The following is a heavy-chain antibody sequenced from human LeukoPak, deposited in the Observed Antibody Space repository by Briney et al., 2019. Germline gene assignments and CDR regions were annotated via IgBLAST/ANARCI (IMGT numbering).Heavy chain of an antibody. D-gene: IGHD1-26*01. Sequence: SETLCLTCTVSGGSISSYYWSWIRQPPGKGLEWIGYIYYSGSTNYNPSLKSRVTISVDTSKNQFSLKLSSVTAADTAVYYCARGTLMGGGWPNWLYSWGQGTLLSVSS. J-gene: IGHJ5*01. V-gene: IGHV4-59*08. CDR1: GGSISSYY. CDR2: IYYSGST. CDR3: ARGTLMGGGWPNWLYS.